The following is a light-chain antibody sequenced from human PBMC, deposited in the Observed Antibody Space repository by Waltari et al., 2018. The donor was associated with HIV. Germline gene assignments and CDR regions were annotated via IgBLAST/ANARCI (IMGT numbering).Light chain of an antibody. V-gene: IGKV1-5*03. J-gene: IGKJ2*01. Sequence: DIQMTQSPSTLCASVGARVTITCRASQSISSWLAWYQQKPGKAPKLLIYKASSLESGVPSRFSGSGSGTEFTLTISSLQPDDFATYYCQQYNSYSYTFGQGTKLEIK. CDR1: QSISSW. CDR3: QQYNSYSYT. CDR2: KAS.